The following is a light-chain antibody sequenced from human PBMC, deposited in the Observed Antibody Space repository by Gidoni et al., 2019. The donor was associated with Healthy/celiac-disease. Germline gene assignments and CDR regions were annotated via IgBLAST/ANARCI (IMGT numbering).Light chain of an antibody. Sequence: EIVLTQSPGPLSLSPGERATLSCRASQSVSSSYLAWYQQKPGQAPRLLIYGASSRATGIPDRFSGSGSGTDFTLTISRLEPEDFAVYYCQQYGSSPKYTFXXXTKLEIK. CDR3: QQYGSSPKYT. J-gene: IGKJ2*01. CDR2: GAS. V-gene: IGKV3-20*01. CDR1: QSVSSSY.